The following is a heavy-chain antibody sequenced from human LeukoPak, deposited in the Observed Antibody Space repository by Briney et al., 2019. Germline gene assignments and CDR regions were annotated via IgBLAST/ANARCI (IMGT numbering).Heavy chain of an antibody. V-gene: IGHV3-74*01. CDR2: IYVDGRTT. CDR1: GFTFSNYW. J-gene: IGHJ5*02. CDR3: IRDFRSADL. Sequence: GGSLRLSCVASGFTFSNYWMHWVRHTPGKGLVWVSRIYVDGRTTNYADSVKGRFTISRDNAKNTVYLEMNSLSVEDTATYYCIRDFRSADLWGQGTLVTVTS.